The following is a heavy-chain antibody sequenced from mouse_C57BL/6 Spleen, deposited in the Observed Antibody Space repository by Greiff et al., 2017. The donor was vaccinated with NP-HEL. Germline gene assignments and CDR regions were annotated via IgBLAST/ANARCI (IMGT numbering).Heavy chain of an antibody. J-gene: IGHJ3*01. CDR3: AIYYDYDGRGFAY. Sequence: VQLQQSGAELVKPGASVKMSCKASGYTFTSYWITWVKQRPGQGLEWIGDIYPGSGSTNYNEKFKSKATLTVDTSSSTAYMQLSSLTSEDSAVYYCAIYYDYDGRGFAYWGQGTLVTVSA. CDR1: GYTFTSYW. V-gene: IGHV1-55*01. D-gene: IGHD2-4*01. CDR2: IYPGSGST.